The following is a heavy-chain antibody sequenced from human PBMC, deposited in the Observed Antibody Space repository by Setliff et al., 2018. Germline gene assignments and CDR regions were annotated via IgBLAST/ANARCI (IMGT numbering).Heavy chain of an antibody. CDR1: GFSFTNSA. CDR3: AGGPRWYDSSGYYFRTDN. CDR2: ISASGFST. Sequence: GGSLRLSCAASGFSFTNSAMSWVRQAPGKGLEWVSAISASGFSTYYADSVKGRFTISRDNSKNTLYLQMNSLRAEDTAVYYCAGGPRWYDSSGYYFRTDNWGQGTLVTVSS. V-gene: IGHV3-23*01. D-gene: IGHD3-22*01. J-gene: IGHJ4*02.